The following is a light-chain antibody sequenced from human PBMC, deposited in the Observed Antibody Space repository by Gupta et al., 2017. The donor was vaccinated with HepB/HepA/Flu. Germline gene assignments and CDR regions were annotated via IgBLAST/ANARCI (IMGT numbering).Light chain of an antibody. V-gene: IGLV3-21*04. CDR1: NIGTKT. CDR2: YDR. CDR3: QVWDSDSDHVV. J-gene: IGLJ2*01. Sequence: YVLTQLRPVSGAPGETGRSTCGGNNIGTKTVHWYQQKPGQSPVLVISYDRDWPSGIPEQFSGSNSGNTATLTTTRVAAGDEADYYCQVWDSDSDHVVFGGGTKLTVL.